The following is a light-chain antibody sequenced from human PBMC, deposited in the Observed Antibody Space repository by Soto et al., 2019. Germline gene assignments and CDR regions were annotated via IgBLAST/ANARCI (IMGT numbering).Light chain of an antibody. CDR3: SSYAGSDSPYV. CDR1: SSDVGGYNY. J-gene: IGLJ1*01. Sequence: QSALTQPPSASGSPGQSVTISCTGTSSDVGGYNYVSWYQQHPGKAPKVMIFEVSKRPSGAPDRFSGSKSGNTASLTVSGLQAEDEADYYCSSYAGSDSPYVFGTGTKVTVL. V-gene: IGLV2-8*01. CDR2: EVS.